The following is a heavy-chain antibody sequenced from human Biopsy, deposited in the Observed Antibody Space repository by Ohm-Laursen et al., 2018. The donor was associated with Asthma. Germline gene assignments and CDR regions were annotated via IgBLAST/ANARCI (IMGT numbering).Heavy chain of an antibody. Sequence: SLRLSCAASGFTFNSYGMHWVRQVPGKGLEWVAVISYDGRNKYYGDSVKGRFTISRDNSKNTVYLQMISLRVEDTSVYYCARGAYYDFWSGYSRPIPGYYGMDVWGHGTTVTVSS. J-gene: IGHJ6*02. CDR2: ISYDGRNK. CDR3: ARGAYYDFWSGYSRPIPGYYGMDV. V-gene: IGHV3-30*03. D-gene: IGHD3-3*01. CDR1: GFTFNSYG.